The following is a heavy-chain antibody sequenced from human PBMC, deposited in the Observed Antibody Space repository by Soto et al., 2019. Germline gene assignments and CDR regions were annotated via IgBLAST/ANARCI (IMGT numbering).Heavy chain of an antibody. V-gene: IGHV1-18*01. D-gene: IGHD1-26*01. J-gene: IGHJ5*02. CDR3: ARGHCDTGICYIEGGWFDP. CDR1: GYTFTSYG. CDR2: ISAYNGIT. Sequence: GASVKVSCKASGYTFTSYGINWVRQAPGQGLEWIAWISAYNGITKYAQKFQGRVTMDTDTSTSTAYMELRSLTSDDTAVYYCARGHCDTGICYIEGGWFDPWGQGTLVTVSS.